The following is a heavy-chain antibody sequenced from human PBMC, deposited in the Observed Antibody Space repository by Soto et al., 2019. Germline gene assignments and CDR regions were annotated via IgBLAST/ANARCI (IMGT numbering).Heavy chain of an antibody. CDR1: GFSLSTSGMC. J-gene: IGHJ6*02. D-gene: IGHD4-17*01. V-gene: IGHV2-70*01. CDR3: ARHYGGNPSYYCLDV. Sequence: SGHTLVNPTQPLTLTCTFSGFSLSTSGMCASWIRQPPGKALEWLALIDWDDDKYYSTSLKTRLTISKDTSKNQVVLTVTNMDPVDTTTDYCARHYGGNPSYYCLDVWGQGTTVTVSS. CDR2: IDWDDDK.